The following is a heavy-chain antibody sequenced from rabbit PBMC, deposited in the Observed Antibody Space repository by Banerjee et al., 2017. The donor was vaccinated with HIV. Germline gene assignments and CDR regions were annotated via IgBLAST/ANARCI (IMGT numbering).Heavy chain of an antibody. D-gene: IGHD1-1*01. CDR1: GFSFSSNYW. J-gene: IGHJ4*01. CDR2: IYAGSSGST. CDR3: ARPYTGSIGYYL. Sequence: QEQLGESGGDLVKPEGSLTLTCTASGFSFSSNYWISWVRQAPGKGLEWIACIYAGSSGSTAYANWAKGRFTISKASSTTVTLQMTSLTAADTATYFCARPYTGSIGYYLWGPGTLVTVS. V-gene: IGHV1S45*01.